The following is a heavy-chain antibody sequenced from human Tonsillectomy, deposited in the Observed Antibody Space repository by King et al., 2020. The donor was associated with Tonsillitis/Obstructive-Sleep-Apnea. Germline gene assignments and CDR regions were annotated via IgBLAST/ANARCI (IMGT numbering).Heavy chain of an antibody. V-gene: IGHV4-31*03. CDR1: GGSISSGGYY. J-gene: IGHJ4*02. CDR3: ARGGFGDIVVVVAATPPDC. CDR2: IYYSGST. Sequence: VQLQESGPGLVKPSQTLSLTCTVSGGSISSGGYYWSWIRQHPGKGLEWIGYIYYSGSTYYNPSLKSRVTISVDTSKNQFSLKLSSVTAADTAVYYCARGGFGDIVVVVAATPPDCWGQGTLVTVSS. D-gene: IGHD2-15*01.